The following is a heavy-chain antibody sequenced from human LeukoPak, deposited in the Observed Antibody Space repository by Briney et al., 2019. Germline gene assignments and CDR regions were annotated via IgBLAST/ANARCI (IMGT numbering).Heavy chain of an antibody. CDR3: AKYGPQDSGSSHFDY. Sequence: PGGSLRLSCAASGFTFSNYAMSWVRQAPGKGLEWVSSISGSGGSAYYADSVKGRFTVSRDNSKNTLYLQMNSLRAEDTAVYYCAKYGPQDSGSSHFDYWGQGALVTVSS. D-gene: IGHD1-26*01. CDR2: ISGSGGSA. V-gene: IGHV3-23*01. CDR1: GFTFSNYA. J-gene: IGHJ4*02.